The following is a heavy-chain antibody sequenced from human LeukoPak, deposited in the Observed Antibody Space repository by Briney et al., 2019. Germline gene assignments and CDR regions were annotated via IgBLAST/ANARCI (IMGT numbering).Heavy chain of an antibody. J-gene: IGHJ4*02. D-gene: IGHD6-19*01. Sequence: GGSLRLSCAASGFTFSSYTMNWVRQAPGKGLEWVAVISYDGSNKYYADSVKGRFTISRDNSKNTLYLQMNSLRAEDTAVYYCARESDEYSSGWHFDYWGQGTLVTVSS. V-gene: IGHV3-30-3*01. CDR2: ISYDGSNK. CDR3: ARESDEYSSGWHFDY. CDR1: GFTFSSYT.